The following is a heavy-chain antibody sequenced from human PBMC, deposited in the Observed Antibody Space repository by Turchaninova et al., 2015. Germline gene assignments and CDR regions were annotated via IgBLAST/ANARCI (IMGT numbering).Heavy chain of an antibody. CDR3: AKEGYSSGKAGIFDI. D-gene: IGHD6-19*01. V-gene: IGHV3-23*01. CDR1: YP. CDR2: ISHSGGGI. J-gene: IGHJ3*02. Sequence: YPMHWVRQDPGKGLEWVSVISHSGGGIFYADSVRGRFTISRDNSKNKLYRQMNSLTAADTAIYFCAKEGYSSGKAGIFDIWGQGTLVTVSS.